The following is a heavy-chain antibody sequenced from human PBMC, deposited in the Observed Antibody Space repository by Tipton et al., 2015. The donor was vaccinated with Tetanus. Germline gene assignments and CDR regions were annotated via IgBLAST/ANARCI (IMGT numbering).Heavy chain of an antibody. V-gene: IGHV5-51*01. D-gene: IGHD2-8*01. CDR3: ARAHCTDGVCNFDF. Sequence: QLVQFGGEVKKPGESLKISCKGSGYIFNNYWIGWVRQKPGKGLEWMGIIYPGDSDTRYSPSFQGQVTISVDKSINTAYLQGSSLKASDPSMFYCARAHCTDGVCNFDFWGQGALVTVAS. CDR1: GYIFNNYW. CDR2: IYPGDSDT. J-gene: IGHJ4*02.